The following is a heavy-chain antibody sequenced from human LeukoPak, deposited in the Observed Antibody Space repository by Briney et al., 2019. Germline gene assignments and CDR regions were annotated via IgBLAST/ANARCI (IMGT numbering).Heavy chain of an antibody. CDR3: ARDDSSSRPSHFDY. V-gene: IGHV3-30*03. Sequence: PGGSLRLSCEASGFTFSSYGMHWVRQAPGKGLEWVAVISYDGSNKYHVDSVKGRFTISRDNSKNTLYLQMNSLRAEDTAVYYCARDDSSSRPSHFDYWGRGTLVTVSS. D-gene: IGHD6-13*01. CDR2: ISYDGSNK. CDR1: GFTFSSYG. J-gene: IGHJ4*02.